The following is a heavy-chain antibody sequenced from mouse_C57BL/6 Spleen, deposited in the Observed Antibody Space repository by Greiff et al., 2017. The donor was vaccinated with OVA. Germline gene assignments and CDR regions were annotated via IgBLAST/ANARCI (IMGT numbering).Heavy chain of an antibody. CDR3: ARARSSHYAMDY. CDR1: YFAFMASA. J-gene: IGHJ4*01. V-gene: IGHV1-49*01. D-gene: IGHD1-3*01. Sequence: LQQSGAELVRPGSSVKLSCKDSYFAFMASAMHWVKQRPGHGLAWIGSFTMYSDATEYSENFKGKATLTANTSSRTAYLEISSLTSDDSTVSYCARARSSHYAMDYWGQGTSVTVSS. CDR2: FTMYSDAT.